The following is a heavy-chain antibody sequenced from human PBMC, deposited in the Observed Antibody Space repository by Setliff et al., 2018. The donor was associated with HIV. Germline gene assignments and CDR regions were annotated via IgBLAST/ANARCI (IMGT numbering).Heavy chain of an antibody. CDR1: GFIFSTFP. CDR3: ARGSSGWGMDFYYYMDV. J-gene: IGHJ6*03. V-gene: IGHV3-30*01. Sequence: GGSLRLSCAASGFIFSTFPMHWVRQAPGKGLEWVAVMSGDANSQYYADSVRGRFTISRDNSKSTLYLRMNSLRAEDTAVYYCARGSSGWGMDFYYYMDVWGKGTTVTVSS. D-gene: IGHD6-19*01. CDR2: MSGDANSQ.